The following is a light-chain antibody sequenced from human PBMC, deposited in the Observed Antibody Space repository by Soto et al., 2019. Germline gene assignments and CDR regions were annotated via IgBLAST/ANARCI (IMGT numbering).Light chain of an antibody. CDR2: LNSDGSH. J-gene: IGLJ2*01. CDR1: SGHSSYA. CDR3: QTWGTGIQV. V-gene: IGLV4-69*01. Sequence: QSVLTQSPSASASLGASVKLTCTLSSGHSSYAIAWHQQQPEKGPRYLMKLNSDGSHSKGDGIPDRFSGSSSGAERYLTISSLQSEDEADYYCQTWGTGIQVFGGGTEVPS.